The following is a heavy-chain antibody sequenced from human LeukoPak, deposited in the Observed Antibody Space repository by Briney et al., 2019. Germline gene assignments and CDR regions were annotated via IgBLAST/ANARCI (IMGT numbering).Heavy chain of an antibody. CDR2: INAGNGNT. J-gene: IGHJ4*02. CDR3: ARHYYGSGTYADY. D-gene: IGHD3-10*01. V-gene: IGHV1-3*01. Sequence: VASVKVSCKASGYTFTSYAMHWVRQAPGQRLEWMGWINAGNGNTKYSQKFQGRVTITRDTSASTAYMELSSLRSEDTAVYYCARHYYGSGTYADYWGQGTLVTVSS. CDR1: GYTFTSYA.